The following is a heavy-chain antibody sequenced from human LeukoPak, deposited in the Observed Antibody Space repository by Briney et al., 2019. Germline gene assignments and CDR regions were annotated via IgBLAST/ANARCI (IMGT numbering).Heavy chain of an antibody. Sequence: GGSLRLSCSASGFSFSSYWIHWVRQAPGKGLEWVANINQDGSEKYYVDSVKGRFTISRDNAKNSLYLQLNNLRAEDTAVYYCARYLTSGGGLDYWGQGTLVTVSS. V-gene: IGHV3-7*01. CDR2: INQDGSEK. CDR1: GFSFSSYW. CDR3: ARYLTSGGGLDY. J-gene: IGHJ4*02. D-gene: IGHD3-16*01.